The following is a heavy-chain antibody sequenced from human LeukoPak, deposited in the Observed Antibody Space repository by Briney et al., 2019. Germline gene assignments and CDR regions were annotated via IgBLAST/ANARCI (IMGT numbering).Heavy chain of an antibody. CDR1: GGSFSGYY. CDR2: IYYSGST. J-gene: IGHJ6*02. V-gene: IGHV4-59*01. Sequence: SETLSLTCAVYGGSFSGYYWSWIRQPPGKGLEWIGYIYYSGSTNYNPSLKSRVTISVDTSKNQFSLKLSSVTAADTAVYYCARDPPGYYYGMDVWGQGTTVTVSS. CDR3: ARDPPGYYYGMDV.